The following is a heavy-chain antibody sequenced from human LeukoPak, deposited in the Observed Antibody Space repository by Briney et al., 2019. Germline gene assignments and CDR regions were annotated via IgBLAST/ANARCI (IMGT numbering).Heavy chain of an antibody. CDR2: IWNDGSNK. J-gene: IGHJ3*02. Sequence: PARSLRLSCAASGFTFSSYGMHWVRQAPGKGLEWVAVIWNDGSNKYYADSVKGLFTISRDNSKNTLYLQMNSLRAEDTAVYYCARIHSLYYYDSSGYGAFDIWGQGTMVTVSS. CDR1: GFTFSSYG. V-gene: IGHV3-33*01. CDR3: ARIHSLYYYDSSGYGAFDI. D-gene: IGHD3-22*01.